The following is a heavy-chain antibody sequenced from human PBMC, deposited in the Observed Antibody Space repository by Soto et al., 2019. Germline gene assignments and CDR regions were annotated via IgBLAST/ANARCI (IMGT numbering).Heavy chain of an antibody. Sequence: APVKVSCKASGYTFTSYRISWVRQAPGQGLEWMGWISAYNGNTNYAQKLQGRVTMTTDTSTSTAYMELRSLRSDDTAVYYCARAIAVAGISWFDPWGQGTLVTVSS. CDR1: GYTFTSYR. D-gene: IGHD6-19*01. J-gene: IGHJ5*02. V-gene: IGHV1-18*01. CDR2: ISAYNGNT. CDR3: ARAIAVAGISWFDP.